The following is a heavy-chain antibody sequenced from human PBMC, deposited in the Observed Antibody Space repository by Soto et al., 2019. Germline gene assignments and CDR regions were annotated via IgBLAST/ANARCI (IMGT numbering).Heavy chain of an antibody. CDR3: ARALQLELGYYYGMDV. Sequence: SETLSLTCAVYGGSFSGYYWSWIRQPPGKGLEWIGEINHSGSTNYNPSLKSRVTISVDTSKNQFSLKLSSVTAADTAVYYCARALQLELGYYYGMDVWGQGTTVTVSS. CDR2: INHSGST. D-gene: IGHD1-1*01. V-gene: IGHV4-34*01. J-gene: IGHJ6*02. CDR1: GGSFSGYY.